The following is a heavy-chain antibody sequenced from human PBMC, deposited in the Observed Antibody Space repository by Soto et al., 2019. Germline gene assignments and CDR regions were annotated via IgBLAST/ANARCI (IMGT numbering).Heavy chain of an antibody. D-gene: IGHD5-12*01. CDR3: ARDEGVASGN. CDR2: INTANDDT. Sequence: EASVKVSCKASGYTFSSSPLHWVRQAPGQRPEWMGWINTANDDTKYSQKFQDRVTLTRDTSASTAYMEVSSLTPEDTAVYYCARDEGVASGNWGQGTLVTVSS. J-gene: IGHJ4*02. CDR1: GYTFSSSP. V-gene: IGHV1-3*04.